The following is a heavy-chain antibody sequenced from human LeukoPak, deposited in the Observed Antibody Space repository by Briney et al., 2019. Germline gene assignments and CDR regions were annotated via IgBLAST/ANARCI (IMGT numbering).Heavy chain of an antibody. D-gene: IGHD6-13*01. CDR1: GFTFSSYW. J-gene: IGHJ3*02. CDR2: IKQDASEK. V-gene: IGHV3-7*03. CDR3: ARDSSDRGSSWYGARGSDAFDI. Sequence: GGSLRLSCAASGFTFSSYWMSWVRQAPGKGLEWVANIKQDASEKYYVDSVKGRFTISRDNAKNSLYLQMNSLRAEDTAVYYCARDSSDRGSSWYGARGSDAFDIWGQGTMVTVPS.